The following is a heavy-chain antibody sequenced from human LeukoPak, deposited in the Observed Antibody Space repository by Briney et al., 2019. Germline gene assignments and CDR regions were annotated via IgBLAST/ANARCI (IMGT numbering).Heavy chain of an antibody. Sequence: GGSLRLSCAASGFTFSSYAMSWVRQAPGKGLEWVSAISGSGGSTYYADSVKGRFTISRDNSKNTLYLQMNSLRAEDTAVYYCARDSVVVVAATQTYNWFDPWGQGTLVTVSS. J-gene: IGHJ5*02. V-gene: IGHV3-23*01. CDR3: ARDSVVVVAATQTYNWFDP. CDR2: ISGSGGST. CDR1: GFTFSSYA. D-gene: IGHD2-15*01.